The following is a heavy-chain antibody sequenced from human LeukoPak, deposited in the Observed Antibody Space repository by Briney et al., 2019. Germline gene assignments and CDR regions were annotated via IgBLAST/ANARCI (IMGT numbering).Heavy chain of an antibody. J-gene: IGHJ4*02. CDR1: GGSISSSSYY. V-gene: IGHV4-39*01. CDR2: IYYSGST. CDR3: ARQGSSSWFEFDY. D-gene: IGHD6-13*01. Sequence: PSETLSLTCTVSGGSISSSSYYWGWIRQPPGKGLEWIGSIYYSGSTYYNPSLKSLVTISVDTSKNQFSLKLSSVTAADTAVYYCARQGSSSWFEFDYWGQGTLVTVSS.